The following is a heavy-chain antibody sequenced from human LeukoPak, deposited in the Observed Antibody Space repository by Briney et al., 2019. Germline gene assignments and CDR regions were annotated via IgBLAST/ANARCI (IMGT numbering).Heavy chain of an antibody. CDR3: ARDPRIAARPRNWFDP. Sequence: ASVKVSCKASGYTFTGYYMHWVRQAPAQGIEWMGRINPNSGGTNYAQKFQGRVTMTRDTSSSTAYMELSRQRSDDTAVYYCARDPRIAARPRNWFDPWGQGTLVTVSS. J-gene: IGHJ5*02. CDR2: INPNSGGT. V-gene: IGHV1-2*06. D-gene: IGHD6-6*01. CDR1: GYTFTGYY.